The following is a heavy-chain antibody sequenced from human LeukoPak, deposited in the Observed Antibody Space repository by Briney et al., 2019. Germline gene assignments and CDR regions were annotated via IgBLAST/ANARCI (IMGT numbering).Heavy chain of an antibody. J-gene: IGHJ4*02. CDR2: ISEGST. CDR3: ARDGLQKLGFDY. D-gene: IGHD3-16*01. V-gene: IGHV3-23*01. CDR1: GFTFSSYA. Sequence: GGSLRLSCAVSGFTFSSYAVSWVRQAPGKGLEWVSAISEGSTYYADSVKGRFTISRDNAKNSLYLQMNSLRAEDTAVYYCARDGLQKLGFDYWGRGTLVTVSS.